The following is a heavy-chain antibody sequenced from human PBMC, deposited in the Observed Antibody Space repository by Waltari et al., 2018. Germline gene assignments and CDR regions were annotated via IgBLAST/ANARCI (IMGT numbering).Heavy chain of an antibody. V-gene: IGHV1-2*02. CDR3: AREASRIAVAGTHAFDI. CDR2: INPNSGGT. J-gene: IGHJ3*02. D-gene: IGHD6-19*01. Sequence: QVQLVQSGAEVKKPGASVKVSCKASGYTFTGYYMHWVRQAPGQGLEWMGWINPNSGGTNYAQKFQGRVTMTRDTSISTAYMELSRLRSDDTAVYYCAREASRIAVAGTHAFDIWGQGTMVTVSS. CDR1: GYTFTGYY.